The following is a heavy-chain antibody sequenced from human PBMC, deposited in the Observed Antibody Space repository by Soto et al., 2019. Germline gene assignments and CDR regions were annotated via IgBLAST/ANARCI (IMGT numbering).Heavy chain of an antibody. J-gene: IGHJ4*02. D-gene: IGHD3-10*01. CDR3: AKDLAPGLLWFGESKPFDY. Sequence: GGSLRLSCAASGFTFSSYAMSWVRQAPWKGLEWVSAISGSGGSTYYADSVKGRFTISRDNSKNTLYLQMNSLRAEDTAVYYCAKDLAPGLLWFGESKPFDYWGQGTLVTVSS. CDR2: ISGSGGST. V-gene: IGHV3-23*01. CDR1: GFTFSSYA.